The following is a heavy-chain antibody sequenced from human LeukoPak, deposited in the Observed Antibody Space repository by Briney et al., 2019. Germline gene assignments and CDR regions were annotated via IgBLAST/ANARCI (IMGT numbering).Heavy chain of an antibody. J-gene: IGHJ4*02. CDR2: IWYDGSNK. V-gene: IGHV3-33*01. D-gene: IGHD5-24*01. CDR1: GFTFSSYG. CDR3: ARESGKVGGYNQGFVY. Sequence: GGSLRLSCAASGFTFSSYGMHWVRQAPGKGLEWVAVIWYDGSNKYYADSVKGRFTISRDNSKNTLYLQMNSLRAEDTAVYYCARESGKVGGYNQGFVYWGQGTLVTVSS.